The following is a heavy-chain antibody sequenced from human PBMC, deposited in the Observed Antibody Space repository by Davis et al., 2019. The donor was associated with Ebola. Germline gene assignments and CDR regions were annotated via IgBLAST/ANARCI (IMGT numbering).Heavy chain of an antibody. CDR2: MTRAGDST. CDR1: GLIVSSYY. V-gene: IGHV3-23*01. D-gene: IGHD3-10*01. Sequence: GESLKISCAASGLIVSSYYMSWVRQAPGKGLEWVSGMTRAGDSTYYAGSVKGRFTISRDNSKNTFYLQMNSLGAEDTAIYYCVNRAVDPWGQGTLVTVSS. J-gene: IGHJ5*02. CDR3: VNRAVDP.